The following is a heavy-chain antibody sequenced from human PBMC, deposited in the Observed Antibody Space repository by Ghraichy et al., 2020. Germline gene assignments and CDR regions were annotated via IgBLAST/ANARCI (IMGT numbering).Heavy chain of an antibody. Sequence: SETLSLTCTVSGGSISSSSYYWGWIRQPPGKGLEWIGSIYYSGSTYYNPSLKSRVTISVDTSKNQFSLKLSSVTAADTAVYYCARQGYYGDYVGHLGYWGQGTLVTVSS. CDR1: GGSISSSSYY. J-gene: IGHJ4*02. D-gene: IGHD4-17*01. V-gene: IGHV4-39*01. CDR2: IYYSGST. CDR3: ARQGYYGDYVGHLGY.